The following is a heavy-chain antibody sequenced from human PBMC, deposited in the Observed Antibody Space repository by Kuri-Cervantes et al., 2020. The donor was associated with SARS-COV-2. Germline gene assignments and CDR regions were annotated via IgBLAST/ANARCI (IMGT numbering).Heavy chain of an antibody. D-gene: IGHD1-14*01. V-gene: IGHV1-46*01. CDR1: GYTFTSYY. Sequence: ASVKVSCKASGYTFTSYYMHWVRQAPGQGLEWMGIINPSGGSTSYAQRFQGRVTMFRDTSTSTVYMELSSLRSEDTAVYYCARDSNPHRWDYYYYYGMDVWGQGPTVTVPS. CDR3: ARDSNPHRWDYYYYYGMDV. CDR2: INPSGGST. J-gene: IGHJ6*02.